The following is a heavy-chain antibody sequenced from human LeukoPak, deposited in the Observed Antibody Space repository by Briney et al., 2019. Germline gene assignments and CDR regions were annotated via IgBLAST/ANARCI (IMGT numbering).Heavy chain of an antibody. Sequence: GGSLRLSRAASGFTFDDYAMHWVRQAPGKGLEWVSLISWDGGSTYYADSVKGRFTISRDNSKNSLYLQMNSLRAEDTALYYCAKGDGDYVPDYMDVWGKGTTVTVSS. CDR3: AKGDGDYVPDYMDV. D-gene: IGHD4-17*01. CDR2: ISWDGGST. CDR1: GFTFDDYA. J-gene: IGHJ6*03. V-gene: IGHV3-43D*03.